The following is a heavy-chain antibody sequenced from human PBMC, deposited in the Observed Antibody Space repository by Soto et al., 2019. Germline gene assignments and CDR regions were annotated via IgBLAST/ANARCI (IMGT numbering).Heavy chain of an antibody. Sequence: GGSLRLSCAASGFTFSSYSMNWVRQAPGKGLEWVSSISSSSSYIYYADSVKGRFTISRDNAKNSLYLQMNSLRAEDTAVYYCARDRSRDRVPWRSIAPAGTSHYYYGMDVWGQGTTVTVSS. CDR1: GFTFSSYS. CDR2: ISSSSSYI. J-gene: IGHJ6*02. V-gene: IGHV3-21*01. CDR3: ARDRSRDRVPWRSIAPAGTSHYYYGMDV. D-gene: IGHD6-13*01.